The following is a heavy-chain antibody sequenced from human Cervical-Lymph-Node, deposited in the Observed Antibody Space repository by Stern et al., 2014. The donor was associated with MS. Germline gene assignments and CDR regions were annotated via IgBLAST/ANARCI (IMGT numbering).Heavy chain of an antibody. CDR1: GFTFSDYY. V-gene: IGHV3-11*01. J-gene: IGHJ3*02. CDR2: ISSSGRTI. Sequence: VQLVESGGGLVKPGGSLRLSCAASGFTFSDYYMSWIRQAPGKGLEWVSFISSSGRTIYYADSVKGRFTISSDNAKNSLYLQMNSLRAEDTAVYYCARKEGVATINAAFDIWGQGTVVTVSS. D-gene: IGHD5-12*01. CDR3: ARKEGVATINAAFDI.